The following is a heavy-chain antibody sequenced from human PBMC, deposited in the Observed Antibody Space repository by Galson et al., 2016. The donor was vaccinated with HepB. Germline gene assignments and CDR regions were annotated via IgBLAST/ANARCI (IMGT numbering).Heavy chain of an antibody. CDR1: GFTFGDYT. Sequence: YLRLSCAASGFTFGDYTMSWVRQAPGKGLEWVSGLSVSGDTTYYADSVKGRFTIPRDNSKNTLHLQMNSLRADDTAVYYCAKDGVRSGYSYFDYWGRGTLVTVSS. CDR3: AKDGVRSGYSYFDY. CDR2: LSVSGDTT. D-gene: IGHD5-12*01. V-gene: IGHV3-23*01. J-gene: IGHJ4*02.